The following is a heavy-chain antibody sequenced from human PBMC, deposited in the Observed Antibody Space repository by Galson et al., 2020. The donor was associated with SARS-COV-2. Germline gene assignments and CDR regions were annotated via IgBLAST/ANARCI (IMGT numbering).Heavy chain of an antibody. J-gene: IGHJ6*03. Sequence: SGPTLVKPTETLTLTCTVSGFSLSSPRMGVSWIRQPPGKALEWVAQIFTNDEKSYSASLRSRLTISKDTSKSQVVLTMTNVAPVDTATYYCAWVISSSPYDYYYYMDVWGKGTTVTVSS. CDR3: AWVISSSPYDYYYYMDV. D-gene: IGHD6-6*01. CDR2: IFTNDEK. CDR1: GFSLSSPRMG. V-gene: IGHV2-26*01.